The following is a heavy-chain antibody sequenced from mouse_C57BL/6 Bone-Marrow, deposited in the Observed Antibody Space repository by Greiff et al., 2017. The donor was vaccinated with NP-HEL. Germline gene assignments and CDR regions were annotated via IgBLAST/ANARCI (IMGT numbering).Heavy chain of an antibody. CDR2: IYPSDSET. CDR1: GYTFTSYW. CDR3: ARAPLGPFDY. V-gene: IGHV1-61*01. Sequence: VQLQQPGAELVRPGSSVKLSCKASGYTFTSYWMDWVKQRPGQGLEWIGNIYPSDSETHYNQKFKDKATLTVDKSSSTAYMQLSSLTSEDSAVYYCARAPLGPFDYWGQGTTLTVSS. D-gene: IGHD4-1*01. J-gene: IGHJ2*01.